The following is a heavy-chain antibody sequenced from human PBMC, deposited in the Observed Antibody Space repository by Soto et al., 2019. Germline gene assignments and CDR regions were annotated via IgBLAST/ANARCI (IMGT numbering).Heavy chain of an antibody. J-gene: IGHJ3*02. CDR3: ARANAFDI. Sequence: SETLSLTCAVYGGSFSGYYWSWIRQPPGKGLEWIGEINHSGSTNYNPSLKSRVTISVDTSKNQFSLKLSSVTAADTAVYYCARANAFDIWGQGTMVTV. V-gene: IGHV4-34*01. CDR2: INHSGST. CDR1: GGSFSGYY.